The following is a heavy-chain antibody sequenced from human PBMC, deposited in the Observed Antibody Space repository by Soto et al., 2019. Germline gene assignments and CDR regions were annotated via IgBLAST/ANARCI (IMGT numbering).Heavy chain of an antibody. CDR3: ARIAVAAPYYYYYGMDV. J-gene: IGHJ6*02. CDR2: IDPSDSYT. CDR1: GYSFTSYW. V-gene: IGHV5-10-1*01. Sequence: PGESLKISCNGSGYSFTSYWISWVRQMPWKGLEWMGRIDPSDSYTNYSPSFQGHVTISADKSISTAYLQWSSLKASDTAMYYCARIAVAAPYYYYYGMDVWGQGTTVTVSS. D-gene: IGHD6-19*01.